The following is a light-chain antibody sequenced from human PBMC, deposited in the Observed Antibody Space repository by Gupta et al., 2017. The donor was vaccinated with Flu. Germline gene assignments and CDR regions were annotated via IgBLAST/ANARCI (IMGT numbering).Light chain of an antibody. J-gene: IGKJ4*01. V-gene: IGKV3-20*01. CDR2: GAS. Sequence: GTLSLSPGERGTLSCRASRSVDTNYLAWYQQKPGQAPSLLIYGASTRATGIPDRFRGSGSGTXFTLTIXRLEPEDFAVYFCQQYGSSPLTFGXGTKVENK. CDR3: QQYGSSPLT. CDR1: RSVDTNY.